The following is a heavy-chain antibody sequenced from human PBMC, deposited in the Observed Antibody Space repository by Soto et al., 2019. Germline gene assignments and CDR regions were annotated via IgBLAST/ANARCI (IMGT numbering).Heavy chain of an antibody. Sequence: AGGSLRLSCAASGFTFSDYYMSWIRQAPGKGLVWVSYISSSGTPIYYEDSMKGRFTISRDNAKNELYLQMSRLSAEDTAFYYCARSQGPFWYFDYWGQGILVTVSS. CDR1: GFTFSDYY. V-gene: IGHV3-11*01. CDR2: ISSSGTPI. J-gene: IGHJ4*02. CDR3: ARSQGPFWYFDY.